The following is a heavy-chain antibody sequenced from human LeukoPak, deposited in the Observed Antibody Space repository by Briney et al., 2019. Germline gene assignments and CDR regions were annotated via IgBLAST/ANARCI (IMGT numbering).Heavy chain of an antibody. CDR1: GASISTYY. D-gene: IGHD6-25*01. CDR2: IYYSGSS. CDR3: VKGSGGFDI. V-gene: IGHV4-59*01. Sequence: SETLSLTCTVSGASISTYYWSWIRQPPGKGLEWIGYIYYSGSSNYNPSLKSRVTISVDTSRNHFSLKLKSVTASDTAVYYCVKGSGGFDIWGQGTMVTVSS. J-gene: IGHJ3*02.